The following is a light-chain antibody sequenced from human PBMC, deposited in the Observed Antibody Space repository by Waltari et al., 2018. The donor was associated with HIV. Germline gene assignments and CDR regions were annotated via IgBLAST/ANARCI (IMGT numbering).Light chain of an antibody. V-gene: IGLV3-25*03. Sequence: SYDLTQPPSVSVSPGQTARITCFGEALSKEYTFWHQQKAGQAPLLVIHKDTERASGIPDRFSCSTSGRLVTLTIDDVEPDDEADYYCQSVGGGGTYRFGGGTKLTVL. CDR1: ALSKEY. CDR3: QSVGGGGTYR. J-gene: IGLJ2*01. CDR2: KDT.